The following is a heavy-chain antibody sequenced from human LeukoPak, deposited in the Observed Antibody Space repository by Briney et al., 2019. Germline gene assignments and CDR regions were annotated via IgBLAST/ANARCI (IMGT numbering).Heavy chain of an antibody. D-gene: IGHD3-10*01. CDR1: GFTVSSNY. Sequence: GGSLRLSCAASGFTVSSNYMSWVRQAPGKGLEWVSSLDNFGAKYYGDSVTGRFTVSRDLSKNTVYLQMSSLRADDTAVYYCAGGTYYGTGTRPGYLNYWGLGTLVTVSS. V-gene: IGHV3-53*01. CDR2: LDNFGAK. J-gene: IGHJ4*02. CDR3: AGGTYYGTGTRPGYLNY.